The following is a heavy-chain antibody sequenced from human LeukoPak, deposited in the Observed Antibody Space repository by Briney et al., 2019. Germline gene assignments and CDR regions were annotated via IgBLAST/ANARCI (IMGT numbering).Heavy chain of an antibody. CDR3: ARPVPSRLGWFDP. Sequence: SETLSLTCTVSGGSTSSYYWSWIRQPPGKGLEWIGNIYYSGSTYYSPSLKSRVTISVDTSKNQFSLKLSSVTAADTAVYYCARPVPSRLGWFDPWGQGTLVTVSS. V-gene: IGHV4-39*01. D-gene: IGHD1-1*01. J-gene: IGHJ5*02. CDR1: GGSTSSYY. CDR2: IYYSGST.